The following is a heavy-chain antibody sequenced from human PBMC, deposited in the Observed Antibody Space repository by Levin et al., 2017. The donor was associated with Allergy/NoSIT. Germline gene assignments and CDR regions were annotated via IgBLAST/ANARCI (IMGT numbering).Heavy chain of an antibody. Sequence: GGSLRLSCKGSGYIFTNFWIGWVRQMPGKGLEWMGIIYPGDSDTRYSPSFKGQVTISADKSISTAYLQWSSLKASDIAMYYCAKLAGGWGSGSYFGSWGQGTLVTVSS. D-gene: IGHD3-10*01. CDR3: AKLAGGWGSGSYFGS. CDR1: GYIFTNFW. J-gene: IGHJ5*02. V-gene: IGHV5-51*01. CDR2: IYPGDSDT.